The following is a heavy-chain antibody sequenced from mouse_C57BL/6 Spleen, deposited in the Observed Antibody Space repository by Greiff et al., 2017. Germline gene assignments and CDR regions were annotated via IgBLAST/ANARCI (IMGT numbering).Heavy chain of an antibody. CDR1: GYTFTSYW. CDR2: IYPGNSDT. V-gene: IGHV1-5*01. Sequence: EVQLQQSGTVLARPGASVKMSCKTSGYTFTSYWMHWVKQRPGQGLEWIGAIYPGNSDTSYNQKFKGKAKLTAVTSASTAYMELSSLTNEDSAVYYCTRSDYSKRTYAMDYWGQGTSVTVSS. CDR3: TRSDYSKRTYAMDY. D-gene: IGHD2-5*01. J-gene: IGHJ4*01.